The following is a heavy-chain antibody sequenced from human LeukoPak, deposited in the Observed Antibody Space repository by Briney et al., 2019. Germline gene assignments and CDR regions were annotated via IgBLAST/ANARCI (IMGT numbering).Heavy chain of an antibody. V-gene: IGHV3-48*01. CDR3: ARTSPGDY. CDR2: ISSSSSTI. CDR1: GFIFSNYA. Sequence: PGGSLRLSCTTSGFIFSNYAVNWVRQAPGEGLEWVSYISSSSSTIYYADSVKGRFTISRDNAKNSLYLQMNSLRAEDTAVYYCARTSPGDYWGQGTLVTVSS. D-gene: IGHD6-6*01. J-gene: IGHJ4*02.